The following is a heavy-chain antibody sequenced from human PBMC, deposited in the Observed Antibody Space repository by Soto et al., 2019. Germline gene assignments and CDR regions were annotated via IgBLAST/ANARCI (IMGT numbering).Heavy chain of an antibody. V-gene: IGHV5-51*01. Sequence: PGASLKISCQGSGYRFTSYWIAWVRQMPGKGLEWVGIIYPDDSDIKYSPSFQGQVTISADRSNSTAYLQWRSLKASDTAMYFWARHFASSGYFPDYWGQGAQATGSP. CDR3: ARHFASSGYFPDY. CDR2: IYPDDSDI. J-gene: IGHJ4*02. CDR1: GYRFTSYW. D-gene: IGHD3-22*01.